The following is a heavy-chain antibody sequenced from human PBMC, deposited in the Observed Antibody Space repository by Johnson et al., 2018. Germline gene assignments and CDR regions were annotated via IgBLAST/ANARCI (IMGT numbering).Heavy chain of an antibody. CDR3: VKEFLATEWEVPSEYYGMDV. D-gene: IGHD1-26*01. Sequence: QVQLVQSGGGVVRPGRSLRLSCAASGFIFRNYGMHWVRQAPGKGLEWVAVIWFDESKEYYADSVKGRFTISRDNSKHTLFLQMNSLKGDATVVYYCVKEFLATEWEVPSEYYGMDVWGQGTTVSVSS. CDR2: IWFDESKE. CDR1: GFIFRNYG. V-gene: IGHV3-33*06. J-gene: IGHJ6*02.